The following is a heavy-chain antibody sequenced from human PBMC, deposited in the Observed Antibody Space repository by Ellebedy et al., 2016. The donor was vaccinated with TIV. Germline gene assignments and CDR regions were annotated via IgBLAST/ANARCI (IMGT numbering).Heavy chain of an antibody. CDR2: ISHTGSRT. J-gene: IGHJ4*02. D-gene: IGHD3-10*01. Sequence: PGGSLRLSCAASGFTLSPYAMSWVRKAPGKALEWVSTISHTGSRTYYADSVEGRFIISRDNSKKTLYLQMNSLRAEDTAVYYCAKGRGGGSDASAPRYYFDSWGLGTLVTVSS. CDR1: GFTLSPYA. CDR3: AKGRGGGSDASAPRYYFDS. V-gene: IGHV3-23*01.